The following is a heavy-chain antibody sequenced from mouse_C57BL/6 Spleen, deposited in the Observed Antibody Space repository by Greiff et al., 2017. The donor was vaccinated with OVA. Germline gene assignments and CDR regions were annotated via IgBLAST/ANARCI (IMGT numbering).Heavy chain of an antibody. D-gene: IGHD1-1*01. Sequence: QVQLQQSGPELVKPGASVKIPCKASGYAFSSSWMNWVKQRPGKGLEWIGRIYPGDGDTNYNGKFKGKATLTADKSSSTAYMQLSSLTSEDSAVYFCARFEDYYGSSDEMDYWGQGTSVTVSS. CDR1: GYAFSSSW. V-gene: IGHV1-82*01. CDR2: IYPGDGDT. CDR3: ARFEDYYGSSDEMDY. J-gene: IGHJ4*01.